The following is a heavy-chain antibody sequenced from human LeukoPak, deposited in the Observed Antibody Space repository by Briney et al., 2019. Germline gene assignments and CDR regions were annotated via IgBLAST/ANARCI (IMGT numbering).Heavy chain of an antibody. V-gene: IGHV4-39*07. Sequence: SETLSLTCTGSGGSISSSNYYSGWIRQPPGKGLEWIGSIYYSGSTYYNPSLKSRVTISVDTSKNQFSLKLSSVTAADTAVYYCARDTYRPWDYVWGIYRQSRNAFDIWGQGTMVIVSS. CDR1: GGSISSSNYY. J-gene: IGHJ3*02. D-gene: IGHD3-16*02. CDR3: ARDTYRPWDYVWGIYRQSRNAFDI. CDR2: IYYSGST.